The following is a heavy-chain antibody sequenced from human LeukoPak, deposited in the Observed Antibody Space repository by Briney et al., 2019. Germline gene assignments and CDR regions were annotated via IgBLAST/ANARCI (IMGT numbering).Heavy chain of an antibody. V-gene: IGHV3-23*01. J-gene: IGHJ4*02. Sequence: GGSLRLSCAASGFTFSSYAMSWVRQAPGKGLEWASAIVSSGDSTYYADSVKGRFTISRDNSKNTLYLQMNSLRAEDTAVYYCAKDRAYYSDSSGYYLVRAYDYWGQGTLVTVSS. D-gene: IGHD3-22*01. CDR3: AKDRAYYSDSSGYYLVRAYDY. CDR1: GFTFSSYA. CDR2: IVSSGDST.